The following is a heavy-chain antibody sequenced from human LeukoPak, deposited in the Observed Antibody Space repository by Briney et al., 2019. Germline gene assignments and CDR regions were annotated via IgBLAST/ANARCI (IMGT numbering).Heavy chain of an antibody. CDR3: ARDRCSSTSCYVGDHDAFDI. CDR1: GGTFSSYA. J-gene: IGHJ3*02. V-gene: IGHV1-69*05. Sequence: ASVKVPCKASGGTFSSYAISWVRQAPGQGLEWMGGIIPIFGTANYAQKFQGRVTITTDESTSTAYMELSSLRSEDTAVYYCARDRCSSTSCYVGDHDAFDIWGQGTMVTVSS. D-gene: IGHD2-2*01. CDR2: IIPIFGTA.